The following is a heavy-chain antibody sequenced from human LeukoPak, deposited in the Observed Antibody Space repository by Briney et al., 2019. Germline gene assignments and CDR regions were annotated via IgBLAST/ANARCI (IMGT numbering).Heavy chain of an antibody. CDR1: GFTVSSNY. CDR3: AREYSSSAEYYYYMDV. V-gene: IGHV3-53*01. Sequence: PGGSLRLSCAASGFTVSSNYMSWVRQAPGKGLEWVSVIYTGGSTYYPDSVKGRFTSSRDNSKNTLYLQMNSLRAEDTAVYYCAREYSSSAEYYYYMDVWGKGTTVTVSS. CDR2: IYTGGST. J-gene: IGHJ6*03. D-gene: IGHD6-6*01.